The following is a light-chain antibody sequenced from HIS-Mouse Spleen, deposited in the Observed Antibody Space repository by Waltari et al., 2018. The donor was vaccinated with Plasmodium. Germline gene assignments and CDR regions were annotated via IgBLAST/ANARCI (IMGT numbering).Light chain of an antibody. CDR3: QQLNSYPYT. J-gene: IGKJ2*01. CDR2: AAS. CDR1: QGISSA. Sequence: IQLTQSPLSLSASVENRVTITCRASQGISSALAWYQQKPGKAPKLLIYAASTLQSGVPSRCSGSGSGTVFTLTISSLQSEDFATYYCQQLNSYPYTFGQGTKLEIK. V-gene: IGKV1-9*01.